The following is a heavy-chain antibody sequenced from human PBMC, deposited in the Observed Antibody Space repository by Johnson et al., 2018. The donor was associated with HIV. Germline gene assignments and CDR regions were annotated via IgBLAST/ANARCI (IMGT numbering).Heavy chain of an antibody. CDR3: ARVIRWGAVRLRHAFDI. CDR2: ISYDGSEK. D-gene: IGHD4-17*01. V-gene: IGHV3-30*14. Sequence: QVQLVESGGGVVQPGRSLRLSCAASGFTFSSYAMHWVRQAPGKGLEWVAVISYDGSEKYYADSVKGRFTISRDNSKNTLYLQMNSLRAEDTAVYYCARVIRWGAVRLRHAFDIWGQGTMVTVSS. CDR1: GFTFSSYA. J-gene: IGHJ3*02.